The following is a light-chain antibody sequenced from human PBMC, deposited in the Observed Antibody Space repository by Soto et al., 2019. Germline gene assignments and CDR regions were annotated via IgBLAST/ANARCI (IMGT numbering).Light chain of an antibody. Sequence: AVQMTQSPSSLSASVGDTVAITCRASQVIGNDTGWYQQKPGKAPKVLIYAISALQSGVPSRFSGSASGTDFILTISGLQPEDFATYYCLQDHDYPYSFGQGTRLDIK. J-gene: IGKJ2*03. CDR2: AIS. V-gene: IGKV1-6*01. CDR3: LQDHDYPYS. CDR1: QVIGND.